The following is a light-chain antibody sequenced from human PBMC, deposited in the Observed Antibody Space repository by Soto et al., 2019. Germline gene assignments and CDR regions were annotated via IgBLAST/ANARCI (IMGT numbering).Light chain of an antibody. CDR1: QSLLHSNGYNY. Sequence: DIVMTQSPLSLPVTPGEPASISCRSSQSLLHSNGYNYLDWYLQKPGQSPQLLIYLGSNRASGVPDRFSCSGSSTDFTLKISRVEAEDVGVYYCMQALQTPLTFGGGTKVEIK. J-gene: IGKJ4*01. CDR2: LGS. CDR3: MQALQTPLT. V-gene: IGKV2-28*01.